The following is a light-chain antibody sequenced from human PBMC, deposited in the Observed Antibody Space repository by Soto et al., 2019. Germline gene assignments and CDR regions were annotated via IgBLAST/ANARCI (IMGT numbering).Light chain of an antibody. V-gene: IGLV2-14*01. J-gene: IGLJ1*01. CDR2: EVT. Sequence: QSALTQPASVSGSPGQSITISCRGTTSDIGSYNHVAWYQQFPGKSPKLMIYEVTSRPSGVSSRFSGSKSGSTAFLTISGLQPQDEAEYYCIAYTGTSTSYVFGSGTKVTVL. CDR1: TSDIGSYNH. CDR3: IAYTGTSTSYV.